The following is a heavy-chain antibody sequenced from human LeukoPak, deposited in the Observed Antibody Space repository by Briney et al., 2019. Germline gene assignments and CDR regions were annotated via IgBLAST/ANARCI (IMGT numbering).Heavy chain of an antibody. CDR3: ARDTITYNWNDRGNWFDP. V-gene: IGHV1-18*01. Sequence: ASVKVSCKASGYTFTSYGISWVRQAPGQGLEWMGWISAYNGNTNYAQKLQGRVTMTTDTSTSTAYMELRSLRSDVTAVYYCARDTITYNWNDRGNWFDPWGQGTLVTVSS. CDR2: ISAYNGNT. J-gene: IGHJ5*02. D-gene: IGHD1-1*01. CDR1: GYTFTSYG.